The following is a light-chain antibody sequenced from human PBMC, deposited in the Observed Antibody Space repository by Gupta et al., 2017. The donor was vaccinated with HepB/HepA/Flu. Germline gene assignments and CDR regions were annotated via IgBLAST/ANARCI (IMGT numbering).Light chain of an antibody. CDR2: KAS. Sequence: DVQMTQSPATLSASVGDRVTITCRASQSIRSWVAWFQQKPGQAPKLLISKASLLQSGVPSRVSGGGSGTEFTQTISILQPDDSATYYCQQYNTYPWTFGQGTKVEIK. CDR3: QQYNTYPWT. CDR1: QSIRSW. J-gene: IGKJ1*01. V-gene: IGKV1-5*03.